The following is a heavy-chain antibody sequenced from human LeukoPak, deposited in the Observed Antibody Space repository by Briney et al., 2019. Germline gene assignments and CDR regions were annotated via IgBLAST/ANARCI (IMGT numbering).Heavy chain of an antibody. CDR2: IAYVGSNK. CDR1: GLTFSSYG. J-gene: IGHJ5*02. V-gene: IGHV3-30*18. D-gene: IGHD2-15*01. CDR3: AKALFGYCSGGSCFDNWFDP. Sequence: PGGSLRLSCAASGLTFSSYGMHWVRQAPGKGLEGVAVIAYVGSNKYYADSVKGRFTISRDNSKNTLYLQMNSLRAEDTAVYYCAKALFGYCSGGSCFDNWFDPWGQGTLVTVSS.